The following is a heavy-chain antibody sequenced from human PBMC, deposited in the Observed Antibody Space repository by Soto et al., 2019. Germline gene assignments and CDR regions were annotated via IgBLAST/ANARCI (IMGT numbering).Heavy chain of an antibody. CDR2: VSASGAKT. CDR3: AKDYGDYPGYDGFDV. V-gene: IGHV3-23*01. D-gene: IGHD4-17*01. J-gene: IGHJ3*01. Sequence: QLLESGGGLVHPEGYLRLSCAASGFGFNYYAMTWVRQVAGKGLEWVSSVSASGAKTRYADSVKGRFTISRDNSKNTLHLQMNGLRAEYSATYYCAKDYGDYPGYDGFDVWGHGTMVTVSS. CDR1: GFGFNYYA.